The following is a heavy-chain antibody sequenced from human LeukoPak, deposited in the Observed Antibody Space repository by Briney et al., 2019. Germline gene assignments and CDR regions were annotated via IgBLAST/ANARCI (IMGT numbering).Heavy chain of an antibody. CDR2: ISSSGSTI. Sequence: GGSLRLSCAASGFTFSDYYMSWIRQAPGKGLEWVSYISSSGSTIYYADSVKGRFTISRDNSKNTLYLQMNSLRAEDTAVYYCAKILSRYMDVWGKGTTVTISS. CDR3: AKILSRYMDV. J-gene: IGHJ6*03. CDR1: GFTFSDYY. V-gene: IGHV3-11*01. D-gene: IGHD3-3*01.